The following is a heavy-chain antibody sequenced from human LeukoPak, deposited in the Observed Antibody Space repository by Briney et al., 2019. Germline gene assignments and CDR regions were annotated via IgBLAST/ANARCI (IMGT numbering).Heavy chain of an antibody. CDR3: ASLTISYY. Sequence: PSETLSLTCAVYGGSFSGYYWSWIRQPPGKGLEWIGEINHSGSTNYNPSLKSRVTISVDTSKNQFPLKLSSVPAADTAVYYCASLTISYYWGQGTLVTVSS. V-gene: IGHV4-34*01. J-gene: IGHJ4*02. CDR2: INHSGST. D-gene: IGHD3-3*02. CDR1: GGSFSGYY.